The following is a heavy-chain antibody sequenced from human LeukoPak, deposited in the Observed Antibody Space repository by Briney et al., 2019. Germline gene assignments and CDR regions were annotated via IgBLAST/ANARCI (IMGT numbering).Heavy chain of an antibody. CDR1: GGSIGSNY. J-gene: IGHJ4*02. CDR2: IYYTGGT. D-gene: IGHD6-19*01. Sequence: SETLSLTCTVSGGSIGSNYWTWIRQPPGKGLEYIGYIYYTGGTNYNPSLRSRVTMSVDTSKNQFSLKLSSVTAADTAVYFCAKHGNSGWVIDYWGQGTLVTVSS. CDR3: AKHGNSGWVIDY. V-gene: IGHV4-59*08.